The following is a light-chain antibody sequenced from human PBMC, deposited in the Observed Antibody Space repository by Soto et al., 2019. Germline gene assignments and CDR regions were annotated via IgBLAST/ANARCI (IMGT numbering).Light chain of an antibody. CDR1: QSLLHSNGYNY. CDR2: LTS. Sequence: DIVMTQSPLSLPVTPGEPASISCRSSQSLLHSNGYNYLDWYLQKPGQSPQLQIYLTSNRASGVPDRFSGSGSGTDFTLKISRVETEDAGVYQCMQALQTPLTFGGGTKVEIK. CDR3: MQALQTPLT. V-gene: IGKV2-28*01. J-gene: IGKJ4*01.